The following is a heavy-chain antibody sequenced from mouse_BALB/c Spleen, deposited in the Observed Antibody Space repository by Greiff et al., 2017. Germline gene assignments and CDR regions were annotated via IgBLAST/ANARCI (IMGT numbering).Heavy chain of an antibody. CDR1: GYSITSGYY. J-gene: IGHJ3*01. CDR2: ISYDGSN. CDR3: ARDSGFAY. Sequence: ESGPGLVKPSQSLSLTCSVTGYSITSGYYWNWIRQFPGNKLEWMGYISYDGSNNYNPSLKNRISITRDTSKNQLFLKLNSVTTEDTATYYCARDSGFAYWGQGTLVTVSA. V-gene: IGHV3-6*02.